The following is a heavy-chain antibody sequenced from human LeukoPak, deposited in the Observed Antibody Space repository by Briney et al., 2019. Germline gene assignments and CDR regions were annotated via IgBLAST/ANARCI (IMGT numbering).Heavy chain of an antibody. CDR1: GGSISSYY. V-gene: IGHV4-59*12. Sequence: SETLSLTCTVSGGSISSYYWSWIRQPPGKGLEWIGYIYYSGSTNYNPSLKSRVTISVDTSKNQFSLKLSSVTAADTAVYYCARDFNYYDRSGRILDYWGQGTLVTVSS. CDR2: IYYSGST. D-gene: IGHD3-22*01. J-gene: IGHJ4*02. CDR3: ARDFNYYDRSGRILDY.